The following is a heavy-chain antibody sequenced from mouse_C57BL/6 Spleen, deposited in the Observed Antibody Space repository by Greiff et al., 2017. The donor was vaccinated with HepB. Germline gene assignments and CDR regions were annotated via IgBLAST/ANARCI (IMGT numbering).Heavy chain of an antibody. CDR1: GFTFNTYA. CDR2: IRSKSSNYAT. D-gene: IGHD1-1*01. Sequence: EVMLVESGGGLVQPKGSLKLSCAASGFTFNTYAMHWVRQAPGKGLEWVARIRSKSSNYATYYADSVKDRFTISRDDSQSMLYLQMNNLKTEDTAMYYGVRGDYYGSSQRGFDYWGQGTTLTVSS. V-gene: IGHV10-3*01. J-gene: IGHJ2*01. CDR3: VRGDYYGSSQRGFDY.